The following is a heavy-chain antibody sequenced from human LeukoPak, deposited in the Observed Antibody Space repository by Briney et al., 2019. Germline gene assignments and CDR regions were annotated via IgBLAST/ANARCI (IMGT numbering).Heavy chain of an antibody. CDR2: IRYDGSNK. J-gene: IGHJ4*02. CDR3: ASRIVGTPDYFDY. D-gene: IGHD1-26*01. CDR1: GFTFSSYG. Sequence: GGSLRLSCAASGFTFSSYGMYWVRQAPGKGLEWVAFIRYDGSNKYYADSVKGRFAISRDNSKNTLYLQMKSLRVEDTAVYYCASRIVGTPDYFDYWGQGTLVTVSS. V-gene: IGHV3-30*02.